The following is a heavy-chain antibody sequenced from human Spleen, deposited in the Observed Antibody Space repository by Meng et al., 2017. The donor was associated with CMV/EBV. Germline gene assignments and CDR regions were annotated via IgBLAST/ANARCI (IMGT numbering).Heavy chain of an antibody. CDR2: ISAYNGNT. CDR1: GYTFTSYG. D-gene: IGHD3-22*01. V-gene: IGHV1-18*01. CDR3: AREDAYYYDSSGYSELDY. Sequence: ASVKVSCKASGYTFTSYGISWVRQAPGQGLEWMGWISAYNGNTNYAQKLQGRVTMATDTSTSTAYMELRSLRAEDTAVYYCAREDAYYYDSSGYSELDYWGQGTLVTVSS. J-gene: IGHJ4*02.